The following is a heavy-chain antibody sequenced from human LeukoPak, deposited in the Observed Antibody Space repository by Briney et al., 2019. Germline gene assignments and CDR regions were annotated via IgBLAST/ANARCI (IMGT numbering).Heavy chain of an antibody. D-gene: IGHD4-23*01. V-gene: IGHV3-48*01. CDR3: ARDVGGSRVMDV. CDR1: GFTFSSYS. J-gene: IGHJ6*03. CDR2: ISSSSSTI. Sequence: AGGSLRLSCAASGFTFSSYSMNWVRQAPGKGLEWVSYISSSSSTIYYADSVKGRFTISRDNAKNSLYLQMNSLRAEDTAVYYCARDVGGSRVMDVWGKGTTVTVSS.